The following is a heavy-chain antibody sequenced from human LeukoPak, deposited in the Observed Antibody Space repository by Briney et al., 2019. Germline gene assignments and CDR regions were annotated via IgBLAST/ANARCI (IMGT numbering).Heavy chain of an antibody. V-gene: IGHV3-48*01. CDR1: AFTSSDYS. CDR2: ISGRSSTI. J-gene: IGHJ4*02. Sequence: GGSLRLSCAASAFTSSDYSMTWVRQAPGKGLEWISYISGRSSTIYYADSVRGRFTISRDNAKNSMYLQMNSLRAEDTGVYYCARDRLTSGSYFFDYWGQGTLVTVSS. CDR3: ARDRLTSGSYFFDY. D-gene: IGHD1-26*01.